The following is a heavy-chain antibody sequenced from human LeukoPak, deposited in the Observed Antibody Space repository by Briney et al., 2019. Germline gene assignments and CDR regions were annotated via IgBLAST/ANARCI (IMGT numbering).Heavy chain of an antibody. D-gene: IGHD3-10*01. CDR3: ASSMVRGYYYYGMDV. J-gene: IGHJ6*02. V-gene: IGHV4-59*08. Sequence: SETLSLTCTVSGGSISSYYWSWIRQPPGKGLGWIGYIYYSGSTNYNPSLKSRVTISVDTSKNQFSLKLSSVTAADTAVYYCASSMVRGYYYYGMDVWGQGTTVTVSS. CDR1: GGSISSYY. CDR2: IYYSGST.